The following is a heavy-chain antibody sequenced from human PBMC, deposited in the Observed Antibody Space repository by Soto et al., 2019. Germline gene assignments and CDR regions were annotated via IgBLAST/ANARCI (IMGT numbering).Heavy chain of an antibody. V-gene: IGHV5-51*01. D-gene: IGHD3-22*01. CDR2: IYPGDSDT. CDR1: GYSFTSYW. CDR3: ASSTYYYDSISPEDAFDI. Sequence: PGESLKISCKGSGYSFTSYWIGWVRQMPGKGLEWMGIIYPGDSDTRYSPSFQGQVTISADKSISTAYLQWSSLKASDTAMYYCASSTYYYDSISPEDAFDIWGQGTMVTVSS. J-gene: IGHJ3*02.